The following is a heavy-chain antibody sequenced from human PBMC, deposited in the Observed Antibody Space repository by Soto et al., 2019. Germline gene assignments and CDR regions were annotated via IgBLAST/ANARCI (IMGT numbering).Heavy chain of an antibody. Sequence: LSLTCAISGDSVSINSAAWNWIRQSPSRGLEWLGRTYYRSKWYNDYAVSVKSRITINPDTSKNQFSLQLNSVTPEDTAVYYCAREFTVAGTARFYYWGQGTLVTVSS. CDR3: AREFTVAGTARFYY. D-gene: IGHD6-19*01. V-gene: IGHV6-1*01. CDR2: TYYRSKWYN. CDR1: GDSVSINSAA. J-gene: IGHJ4*02.